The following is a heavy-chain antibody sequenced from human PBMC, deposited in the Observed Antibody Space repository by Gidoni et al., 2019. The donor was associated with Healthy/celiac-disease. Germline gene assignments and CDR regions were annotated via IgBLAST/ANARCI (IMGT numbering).Heavy chain of an antibody. Sequence: QVQLQQWCAGLLQPSEPLSLTCPVYGGSFICSSLCGIRQPPGKGLEWIGEINHSGSTKYNPALKSRVTISVDTSKNQFSLKLSTVTAADTAVDYCARRDYDFWSAEGPYYYGMDVWGQGTTVTVSS. V-gene: IGHV4-34*01. J-gene: IGHJ6*02. CDR2: INHSGST. CDR3: ARRDYDFWSAEGPYYYGMDV. D-gene: IGHD3-3*01. CDR1: GGSFICSS.